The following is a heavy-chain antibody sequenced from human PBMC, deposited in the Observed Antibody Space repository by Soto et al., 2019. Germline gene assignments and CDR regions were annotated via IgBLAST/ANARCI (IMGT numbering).Heavy chain of an antibody. CDR1: GFTFSSYS. D-gene: IGHD6-19*01. J-gene: IGHJ6*02. CDR2: ISSSSSYI. Sequence: PGGSLRLSCAASGFTFSSYSMNWVRQAPGKGLEWVSSISSSSSYIYYADSVKGRFTISRDNAKNSLCLQMNSLRAEDTAVYYCARDLHSSGWYGYYYGMDVWGQGTTVTVSS. CDR3: ARDLHSSGWYGYYYGMDV. V-gene: IGHV3-21*01.